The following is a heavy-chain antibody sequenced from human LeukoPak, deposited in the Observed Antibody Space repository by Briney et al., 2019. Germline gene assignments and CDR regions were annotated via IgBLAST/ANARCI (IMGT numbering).Heavy chain of an antibody. CDR3: AREGSSYAPSARFFFYF. J-gene: IGHJ4*02. CDR1: RFPLRSYE. D-gene: IGHD3-10*01. V-gene: IGHV3-48*03. Sequence: GGSLRLSCSASRFPLRSYEMIWVRQAPGKGLAWVSYISRCGSKIYYAASVKGRLTISRDNAEDSLFLQMNSLRAADTAVYYCAREGSSYAPSARFFFYFWGQGTLVTVSS. CDR2: ISRCGSKI.